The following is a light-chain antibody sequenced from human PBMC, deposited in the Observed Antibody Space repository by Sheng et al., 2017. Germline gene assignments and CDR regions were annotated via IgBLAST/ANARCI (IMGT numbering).Light chain of an antibody. CDR1: QSISSW. V-gene: IGKV1-5*03. CDR2: KAS. CDR3: QQYNEYPWT. Sequence: DMQMTQSPSTLSASIGDRVTITCRASQSISSWLAWYQQKPGKAPKLLIYKASSLESGVPSRFSGSGSGTEFTLTISNLQADDFATYYCQQYNEYPWT. J-gene: IGKJ1*01.